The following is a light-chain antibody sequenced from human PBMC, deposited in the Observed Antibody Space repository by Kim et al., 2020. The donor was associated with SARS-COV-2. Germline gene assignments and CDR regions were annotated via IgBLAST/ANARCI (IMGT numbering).Light chain of an antibody. V-gene: IGKV3-11*01. CDR3: QQRTNWPPWT. CDR1: QSVSTY. CDR2: DAS. J-gene: IGKJ1*01. Sequence: SPGEGATLSCRASQSVSTYLAWYQQKSGQAPRLLIYDASNRATGIPARFSGSGSGTDFTLTISSLEPEDFAVYYCQQRTNWPPWTFGQGTKVDIK.